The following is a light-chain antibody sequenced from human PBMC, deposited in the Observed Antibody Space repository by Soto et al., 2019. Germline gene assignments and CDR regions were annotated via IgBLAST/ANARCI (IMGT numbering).Light chain of an antibody. V-gene: IGLV1-36*01. CDR2: YDD. CDR1: SSNIGNNA. Sequence: QPVLTQPPSVSEAPRQRVTISCSGSSSNIGNNAVNWYQQLPGKAPKLLIYYDDLLPSGVSDRFSGSKSGTSASLAISGLQSEDEADYYCAARDDSLNGYVFGTGTKLTVL. J-gene: IGLJ1*01. CDR3: AARDDSLNGYV.